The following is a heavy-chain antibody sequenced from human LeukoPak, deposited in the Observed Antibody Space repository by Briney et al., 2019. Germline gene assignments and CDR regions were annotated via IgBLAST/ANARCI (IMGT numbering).Heavy chain of an antibody. CDR1: GFTFSSYG. V-gene: IGHV3-33*06. J-gene: IGHJ4*02. CDR2: IWYDGSNR. D-gene: IGHD2-21*02. CDR3: AKDLGYCGGDCYSFIDY. Sequence: PGRSLRLSCAASGFTFSSYGMHWVRQAPGKGLEGVAVIWYDGSNRYYADSVKGRFTISRDNSKNTLYLQMNSLRAEDTAVYYCAKDLGYCGGDCYSFIDYWGQGTLVTVSS.